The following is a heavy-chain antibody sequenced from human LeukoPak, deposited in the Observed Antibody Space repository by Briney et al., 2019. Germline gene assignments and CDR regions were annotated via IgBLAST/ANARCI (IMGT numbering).Heavy chain of an antibody. D-gene: IGHD2-15*01. CDR3: ARDRYCSGGSCYWVPIDY. Sequence: GGSLRLSCAASGFTFSSYWMNWARQAPGKGLEWVASINHDGNVNYYVDSVKGRFTISRDNAKNSLYLQMNSLRDEDTAVYYCARDRYCSGGSCYWVPIDYWGQGTLVTVSS. V-gene: IGHV3-7*01. CDR1: GFTFSSYW. CDR2: INHDGNVN. J-gene: IGHJ4*02.